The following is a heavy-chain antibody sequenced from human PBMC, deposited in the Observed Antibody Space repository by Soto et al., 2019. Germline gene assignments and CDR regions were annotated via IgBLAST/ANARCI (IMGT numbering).Heavy chain of an antibody. D-gene: IGHD6-19*01. Sequence: SLRLSCAASGFTFGSYAMHWVRQAPGKGLEWVAVISYDGSNKYYADSVKGRFTTSRDNSKNTLYLQMNSLRAEDTAVYYCARDLEVAVAGAWGQGTLVTVSS. J-gene: IGHJ5*02. CDR2: ISYDGSNK. CDR1: GFTFGSYA. CDR3: ARDLEVAVAGA. V-gene: IGHV3-30-3*01.